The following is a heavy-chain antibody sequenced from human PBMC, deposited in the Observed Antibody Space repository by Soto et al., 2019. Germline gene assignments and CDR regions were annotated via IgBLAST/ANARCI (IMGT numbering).Heavy chain of an antibody. CDR1: GFSLSTSGVG. D-gene: IGHD3-9*01. CDR3: AHLYYDILTGYYNEGSWFDP. V-gene: IGHV2-5*02. CDR2: IYWDDDK. J-gene: IGHJ5*02. Sequence: SGPTLVNPTQTLTLTCTFSGFSLSTSGVGVGWIRQPPGKALEWLALIYWDDDKRYSPSLKSRLTITKDTSKNQVVLTMTNMDPVDTATYYCAHLYYDILTGYYNEGSWFDPWGQGTLVTVSS.